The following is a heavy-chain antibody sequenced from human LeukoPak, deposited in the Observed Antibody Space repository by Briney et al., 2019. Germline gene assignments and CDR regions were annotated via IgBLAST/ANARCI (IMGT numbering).Heavy chain of an antibody. V-gene: IGHV3-15*01. D-gene: IGHD6-13*01. CDR2: IKSKTDGGTT. Sequence: GGSLRLSCAASGVTFSNAWMSWVRQAPGKGLEWVGRIKSKTDGGTTDYAAPVKGRFTISRDDSKNTLYLQMNSLKTEDTAVYYCTNIGIAHTRPADYWGQVTLVTVSS. J-gene: IGHJ4*02. CDR3: TNIGIAHTRPADY. CDR1: GVTFSNAW.